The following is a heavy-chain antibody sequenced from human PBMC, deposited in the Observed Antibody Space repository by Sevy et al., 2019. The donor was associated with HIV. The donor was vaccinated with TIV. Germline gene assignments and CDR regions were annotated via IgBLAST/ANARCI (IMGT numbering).Heavy chain of an antibody. CDR2: IKSKGDGGTT. V-gene: IGHV3-15*01. D-gene: IGHD3-3*01. CDR1: ELTFINAW. CDR3: AKGNGGLRFLESSHFDH. J-gene: IGHJ4*02. Sequence: GGSLRLSCAASELTFINAWMTWVRQAPGKGLEWVGHIKSKGDGGTTDYATPVKGRFTISRDNSKNTRYLQMNSLRAEDTAVYYCAKGNGGLRFLESSHFDHWGQGTLVTVSS.